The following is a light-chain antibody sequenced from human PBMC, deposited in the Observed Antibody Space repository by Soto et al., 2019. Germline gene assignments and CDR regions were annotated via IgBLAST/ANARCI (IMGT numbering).Light chain of an antibody. CDR2: AAS. CDR1: QSISRY. J-gene: IGKJ1*01. CDR3: QQSYSTLTWT. Sequence: DIQMTQSPASLSVSVVDGVTITCLASQSISRYLNWYQQKPGKAPKLLIYAASSLQSGVPSRFSGSGSGTDFTLTISSLQPEDFATYYCQQSYSTLTWTFGQGTKVDI. V-gene: IGKV1-39*01.